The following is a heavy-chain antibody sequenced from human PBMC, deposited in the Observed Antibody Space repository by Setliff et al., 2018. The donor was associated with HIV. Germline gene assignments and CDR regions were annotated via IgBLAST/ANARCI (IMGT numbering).Heavy chain of an antibody. V-gene: IGHV3-23*01. D-gene: IGHD3-3*01. Sequence: GGSLSLSCAASGFTFSSYAITWVRQAPGKGLEWVSAISGSGDSTFYADSVQGRFTISRDNSKNTLYLQMNSLRAEDTAVHYCAKAQWLLSHWGFDPWGQGTLVTVSS. CDR1: GFTFSSYA. CDR3: AKAQWLLSHWGFDP. J-gene: IGHJ5*02. CDR2: ISGSGDST.